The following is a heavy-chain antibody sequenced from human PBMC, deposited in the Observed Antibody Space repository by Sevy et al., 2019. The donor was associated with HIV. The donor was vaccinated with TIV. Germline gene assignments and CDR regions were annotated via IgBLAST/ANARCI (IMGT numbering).Heavy chain of an antibody. CDR3: AITYYYDSSGYYRLFEYYYYGMDV. J-gene: IGHJ6*02. CDR2: MNPNSGNT. Sequence: ASVKVSCKASGYTFTSYDINWVRQATGQGLESIGWMNPNSGNTGYAQKFQGRVTMTRNTSISTAYMELGSLRSEDTAVYYCAITYYYDSSGYYRLFEYYYYGMDVWGQGTTVTVSS. D-gene: IGHD3-22*01. CDR1: GYTFTSYD. V-gene: IGHV1-8*01.